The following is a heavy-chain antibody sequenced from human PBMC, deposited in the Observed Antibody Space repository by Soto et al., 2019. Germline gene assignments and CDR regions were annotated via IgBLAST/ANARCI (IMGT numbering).Heavy chain of an antibody. D-gene: IGHD3-16*02. J-gene: IGHJ4*02. CDR2: VYDTGAT. V-gene: IGHV4-4*02. CDR3: ARLTLYDYVWGSYRYTRENYFDY. Sequence: PSETLSLTCAVSGASISNRKWWSWVRQPPGKGLEWIAEVYDTGATNYNPSLRSRVTLSVDKSKNQFSLKLSSVTAADTAVYYCARLTLYDYVWGSYRYTRENYFDYWGQGTLVTVSS. CDR1: GASISNRKW.